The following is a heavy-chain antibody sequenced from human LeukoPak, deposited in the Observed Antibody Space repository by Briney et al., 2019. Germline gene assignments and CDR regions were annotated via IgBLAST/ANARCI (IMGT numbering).Heavy chain of an antibody. CDR3: AKEVGAES. D-gene: IGHD1-26*01. CDR1: GFSFSDYW. J-gene: IGHJ4*02. CDR2: LNQDGSDQ. Sequence: PGGSLRFSCAASGFSFSDYWMTWVRQAPGKGLEWVANLNQDGSDQYYVDSVEGRFTISRDNAKNSLYLQMDSLRVEDTAVYFCAKEVGAESWGQGTLVTVSS. V-gene: IGHV3-7*05.